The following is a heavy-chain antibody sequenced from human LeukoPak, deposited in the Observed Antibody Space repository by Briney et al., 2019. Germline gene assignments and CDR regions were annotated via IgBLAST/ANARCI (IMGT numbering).Heavy chain of an antibody. CDR1: GGSISSSSYY. CDR2: IYYSGST. V-gene: IGHV4-39*07. CDR3: ARVGIRLILRPLNWFDP. D-gene: IGHD3-10*01. J-gene: IGHJ5*02. Sequence: SETLSLTCTVSGGSISSSSYYWGWIRQPPGKGLEWIGSIYYSGSTYYNPSLKSRVTISVDTSKNQFSLKLSSVTAADTAVYYCARVGIRLILRPLNWFDPWGQGTLVTVSS.